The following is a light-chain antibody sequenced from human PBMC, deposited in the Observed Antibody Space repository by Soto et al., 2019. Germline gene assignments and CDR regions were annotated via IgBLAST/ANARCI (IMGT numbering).Light chain of an antibody. Sequence: DIVMTQSPDSLAVSLVERATINWKSSQSVLYSSNNKNYLAWYQQKPGQPPKLLIYWASTRESGVPDRFSGSGSGTDFTLTISSLQAEDVAVYYCQQYYSTSYTFGQGTKLEIK. V-gene: IGKV4-1*01. CDR1: QSVLYSSNNKNY. CDR2: WAS. J-gene: IGKJ2*01. CDR3: QQYYSTSYT.